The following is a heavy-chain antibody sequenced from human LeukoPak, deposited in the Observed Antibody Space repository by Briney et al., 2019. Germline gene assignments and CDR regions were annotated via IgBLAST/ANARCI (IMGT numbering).Heavy chain of an antibody. D-gene: IGHD3-16*02. J-gene: IGHJ4*02. Sequence: GASVKVSCKASGYTFTGYYMHWVRQAPGQGLEWMGWINPNSGGTNYAQKFQGRVTMTGDTSISTAYMELSRLRSDDTAVYYCARDRVGGVIVTFPDYWGQGTLITVSS. CDR1: GYTFTGYY. CDR2: INPNSGGT. V-gene: IGHV1-2*02. CDR3: ARDRVGGVIVTFPDY.